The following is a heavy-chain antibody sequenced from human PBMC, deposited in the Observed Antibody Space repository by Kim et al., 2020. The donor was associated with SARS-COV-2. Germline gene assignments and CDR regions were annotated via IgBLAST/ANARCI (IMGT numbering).Heavy chain of an antibody. V-gene: IGHV1-69*04. D-gene: IGHD6-19*01. CDR1: GDTFRTYA. J-gene: IGHJ4*02. CDR2: IVPVVDVA. CDR3: ARGPSGYSSGQLDY. Sequence: SVKVSCKASGDTFRTYAIHWVRQAPGQGLEWMGSIVPVVDVAKSAQKFQGRVTITADKSTSTAYMELSSLRSEDTAVYYCARGPSGYSSGQLDYWGQGTLVTVSS.